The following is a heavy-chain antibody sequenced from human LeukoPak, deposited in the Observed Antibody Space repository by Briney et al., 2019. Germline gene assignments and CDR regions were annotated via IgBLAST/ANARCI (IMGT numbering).Heavy chain of an antibody. J-gene: IGHJ3*02. D-gene: IGHD3-10*01. Sequence: GGSLRLSCAASGFTVSSNSMSWVRQAPGKGLEWVSVIYGGGSRSYADSAKGRLTISRGNSKKTLYLQMNSLRAEDTVVYYCARDGYYYGSGSYYTGAGIEHTDAFDIWGQGTMVTVSS. CDR3: ARDGYYYGSGSYYTGAGIEHTDAFDI. CDR1: GFTVSSNS. V-gene: IGHV3-66*01. CDR2: IYGGGSR.